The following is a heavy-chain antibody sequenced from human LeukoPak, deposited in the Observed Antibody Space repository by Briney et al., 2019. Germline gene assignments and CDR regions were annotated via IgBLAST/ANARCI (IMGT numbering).Heavy chain of an antibody. Sequence: GGSLRLSCAASGFTFDDYGMSWVRQAPGKGLEWVSGINWNGGSTTYADSVRGRFTISRDNAKNSLYLQMNSLRAEDTALYYCASVGATEAFDIWGQGTMVTVSS. D-gene: IGHD1-26*01. J-gene: IGHJ3*02. CDR1: GFTFDDYG. V-gene: IGHV3-20*04. CDR2: INWNGGST. CDR3: ASVGATEAFDI.